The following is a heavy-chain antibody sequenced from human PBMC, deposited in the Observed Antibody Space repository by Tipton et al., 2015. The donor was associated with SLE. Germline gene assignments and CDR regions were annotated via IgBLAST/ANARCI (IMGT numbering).Heavy chain of an antibody. J-gene: IGHJ4*02. D-gene: IGHD3-3*01. CDR3: GSGSIFGVISL. Sequence: TLSLTCTVSGDSMSSSRSYWVWIRQSPGKGLEWIGSIHHSGSTYYNPSLKSRLTISADMPKNHFSLRLSSVTATDTAMFYCGSGSIFGVISLWGQGTLVTVSP. CDR1: GDSMSSSRSY. V-gene: IGHV4-39*01. CDR2: IHHSGST.